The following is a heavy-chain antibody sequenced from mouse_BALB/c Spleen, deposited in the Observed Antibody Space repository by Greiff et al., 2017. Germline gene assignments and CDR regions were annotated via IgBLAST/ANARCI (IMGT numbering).Heavy chain of an antibody. CDR3: ARGSDYRYGYFDY. Sequence: EVKVEESGPSLVKPSQTLSLTCSVTGDTITSGYLNWVRKFPGNKLEYMGYISYSGSTYYYPSLKSRFSTTRDTSKNQYYLQLNSVTTEDTATYYCARGSDYRYGYFDYWGQGTTLTVSA. V-gene: IGHV3-8*02. CDR1: GDTITSGY. D-gene: IGHD2-14*01. J-gene: IGHJ2*01. CDR2: ISYSGST.